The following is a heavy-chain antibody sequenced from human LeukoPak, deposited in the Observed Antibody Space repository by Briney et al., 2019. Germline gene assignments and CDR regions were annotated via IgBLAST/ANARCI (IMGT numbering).Heavy chain of an antibody. CDR2: ISYDGSNK. CDR3: ARSTYFDY. V-gene: IGHV3-30-3*01. J-gene: IGHJ4*02. Sequence: PWGSLRLSCAASGFTFSSYAMHWVRQAPGKGLEWVAVISYDGSNKYYADSVKGRFTISRDNSKNTLYLQMNSLRAEDTAVYYCARSTYFDYWGQGTLVTVSS. CDR1: GFTFSSYA.